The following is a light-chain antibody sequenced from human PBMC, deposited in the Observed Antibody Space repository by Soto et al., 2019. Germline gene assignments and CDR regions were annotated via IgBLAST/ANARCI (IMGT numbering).Light chain of an antibody. CDR1: QGISNY. CDR3: QKYDIASWT. Sequence: EIQMTQSPSSLSASVGDRGTITCRASQGISNYLAWYQQKPGKVPKLLIYGASTLQSGVPSRLSGSGPGTDFTLIISGLQPEDVASYSCQKYDIASWTFGQGTNVDIK. CDR2: GAS. V-gene: IGKV1-27*01. J-gene: IGKJ1*01.